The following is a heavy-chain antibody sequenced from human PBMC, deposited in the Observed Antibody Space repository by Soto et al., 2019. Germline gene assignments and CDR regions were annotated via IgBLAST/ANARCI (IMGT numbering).Heavy chain of an antibody. V-gene: IGHV1-2*04. CDR2: INPNSGGT. Sequence: VASVKVSCKASGYTFTGYYMRWVRQAPGQGLEWMGWINPNSGGTNYAQKFQGWVTMTRDTSISTAYMELSRLRSDDTAVYYCARGGSSSDYYYYYGMDVWGQGTTVTVSS. CDR1: GYTFTGYY. D-gene: IGHD6-6*01. J-gene: IGHJ6*02. CDR3: ARGGSSSDYYYYYGMDV.